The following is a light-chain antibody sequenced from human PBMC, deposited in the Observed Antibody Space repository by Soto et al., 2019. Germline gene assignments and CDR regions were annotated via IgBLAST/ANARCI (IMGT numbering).Light chain of an antibody. V-gene: IGLV1-40*01. CDR1: SSNIWAGYD. CDR2: GNS. J-gene: IGLJ1*01. CDR3: QSYDSSLSGFYV. Sequence: QSVLTQAASVCGAPGQRVTISCTGSSSNIWAGYDVHWYQQLPGTAPKLLIYGNSNRPSGVPDRFSGSKSGNSASLAITGLQAEDEDDYYCQSYDSSLSGFYVFGTGTKVTV.